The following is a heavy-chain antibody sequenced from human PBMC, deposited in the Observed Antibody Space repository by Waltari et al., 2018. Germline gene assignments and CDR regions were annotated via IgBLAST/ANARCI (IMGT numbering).Heavy chain of an antibody. CDR3: ARAYTGSPISRVFALDV. J-gene: IGHJ3*01. Sequence: QLVESGGGLVQPGGSLRLSCVGSGFTFGYHSFAWVRQAPGKGLEWVGRARDRPNSYTTEYAASVKNRFTISRDDSKNSLFLQMNNLKSEDTAMYYCARAYTGSPISRVFALDVWGQGTMVTVSS. CDR1: GFTFGYHS. D-gene: IGHD1-26*01. CDR2: ARDRPNSYTT. V-gene: IGHV3-72*01.